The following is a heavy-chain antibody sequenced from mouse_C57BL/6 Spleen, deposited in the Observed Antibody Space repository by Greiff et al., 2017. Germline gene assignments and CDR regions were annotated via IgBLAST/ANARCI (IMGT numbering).Heavy chain of an antibody. Sequence: QVQLQQSGPELVKPGASVKISCKASGSAFGSSWMNWVKQRPGKGLAWIGRIYPGEGDTNYNGKFKGKATLTADKSSSTAYMQRSSLTSEDSAVYLCARRTTRYFDVWGTGTTVTVSS. CDR3: ARRTTRYFDV. J-gene: IGHJ1*03. CDR2: IYPGEGDT. V-gene: IGHV1-82*01. CDR1: GSAFGSSW.